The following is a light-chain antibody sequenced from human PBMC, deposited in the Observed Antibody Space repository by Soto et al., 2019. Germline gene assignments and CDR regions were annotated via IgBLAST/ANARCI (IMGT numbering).Light chain of an antibody. Sequence: DIQMTQSPSSLSASVGARVTITCRSSQKIYSYLNWYQQKPGKAPNLLIYAASRLQSGVPSRFSGSGSGTDFPLTISSLQPEDFATYYCQQSFSTPHWTFGHGTKVEIK. V-gene: IGKV1-39*01. CDR3: QQSFSTPHWT. J-gene: IGKJ1*01. CDR2: AAS. CDR1: QKIYSY.